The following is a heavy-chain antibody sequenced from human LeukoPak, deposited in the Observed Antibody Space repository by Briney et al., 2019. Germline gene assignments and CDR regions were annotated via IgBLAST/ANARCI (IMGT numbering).Heavy chain of an antibody. CDR3: ANRYKWNYGNFDY. CDR1: GFTFSSYA. CDR2: ISASGSTT. D-gene: IGHD1-7*01. Sequence: PGGSLRLSCAASGFTFSSYAMSWVRQAPGKGLEWVSTISASGSTTYYADSVKGRFTISRDNSKNTLYLQMDSLRAEDTAVYYCANRYKWNYGNFDYWGQGTLVTVSS. J-gene: IGHJ4*02. V-gene: IGHV3-23*01.